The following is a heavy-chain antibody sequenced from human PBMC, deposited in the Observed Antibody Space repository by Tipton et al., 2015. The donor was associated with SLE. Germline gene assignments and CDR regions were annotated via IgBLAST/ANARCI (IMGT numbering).Heavy chain of an antibody. CDR3: ARGLFGWELPY. CDR2: IDYSGST. J-gene: IGHJ4*02. CDR1: GGSISGYY. V-gene: IGHV4-59*01. D-gene: IGHD1-26*01. Sequence: TLSLTCTVSGGSISGYYWSWIRQPPGTGLEWIGFIDYSGSTNYSPSLKSRVTISLDMSENQFSLTLSSVTAADTAVYYCARGLFGWELPYWGQGTLVTVSS.